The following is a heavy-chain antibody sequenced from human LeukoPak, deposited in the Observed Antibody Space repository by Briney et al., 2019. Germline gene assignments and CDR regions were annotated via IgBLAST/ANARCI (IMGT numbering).Heavy chain of an antibody. CDR2: TYHRTKWYN. V-gene: IGHV6-1*01. CDR1: GDSVSDNSAA. D-gene: IGHD1-7*01. J-gene: IGHJ5*02. CDR3: AREGITGTPFWFDP. Sequence: SQTLSLTCAISGDSVSDNSAAWNWLRQSPSRGLEWLGRTYHRTKWYNDYAESVKSRITINPDTSKNQFSLQLNSLTPEDTAVYYCAREGITGTPFWFDPWGQGTLVTVSS.